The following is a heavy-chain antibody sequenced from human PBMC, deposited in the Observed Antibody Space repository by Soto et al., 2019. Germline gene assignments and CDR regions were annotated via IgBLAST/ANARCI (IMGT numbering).Heavy chain of an antibody. CDR1: GFTFSSYA. D-gene: IGHD2-15*01. V-gene: IGHV3-23*01. J-gene: IGHJ4*02. CDR2: ISGSGATS. CDR3: AKDWARLTSSPDIFDY. Sequence: PGGSLRLSCAASGFTFSSYAMGWVRQAPGKGLEWVSGISGSGATSYYADSVKGRFTISRDNSKNALYLQMNSLRAEDTAVYFCAKDWARLTSSPDIFDYWGQGSLVTVSS.